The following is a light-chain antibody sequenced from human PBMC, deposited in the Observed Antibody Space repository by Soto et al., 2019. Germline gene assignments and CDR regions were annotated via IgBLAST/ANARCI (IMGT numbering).Light chain of an antibody. CDR3: QQYNNWPRAT. Sequence: EIVMTQSPATLSVSPGERATLSCRASQSVSSNLAWYQQKPGQAPRLLIYGASTRANGIPARFSGSGSGTEYTLTISSLQYEDFAVSYCQQYNNWPRATFGGGTKVDI. CDR2: GAS. V-gene: IGKV3-15*01. J-gene: IGKJ4*01. CDR1: QSVSSN.